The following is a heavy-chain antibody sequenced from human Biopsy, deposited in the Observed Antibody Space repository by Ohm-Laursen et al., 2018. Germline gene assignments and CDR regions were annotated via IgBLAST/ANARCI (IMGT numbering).Heavy chain of an antibody. CDR1: GYSFTDFD. CDR3: ATKLTGYFHH. Sequence: SVKVSCKASGYSFTDFDINWVRQAPGQGLEWLGGNIPILGTGNYAQKFQDRVTVAADTSTSTATMELRSLRSDDTAVYYCATKLTGYFHHWGQGTLVIVSS. CDR2: NIPILGTG. V-gene: IGHV1-69*06. D-gene: IGHD3-9*01. J-gene: IGHJ1*01.